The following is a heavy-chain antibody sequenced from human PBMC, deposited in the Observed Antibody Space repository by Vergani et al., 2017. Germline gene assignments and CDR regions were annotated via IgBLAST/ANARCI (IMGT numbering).Heavy chain of an antibody. CDR3: ASGLRVTSLGY. Sequence: QVQLQQWGAGLLKPSETLSLTCAVYGGSFSGYYWSWIRQPPGKGLEWIGESNHSGSTNYNPSLKSRVTISVDTSKNQFSLKLSSVTAADTAVYYCASGLRVTSLGYWGQGTLVTVSS. D-gene: IGHD5-18*01. V-gene: IGHV4-34*01. CDR1: GGSFSGYY. J-gene: IGHJ4*02. CDR2: SNHSGST.